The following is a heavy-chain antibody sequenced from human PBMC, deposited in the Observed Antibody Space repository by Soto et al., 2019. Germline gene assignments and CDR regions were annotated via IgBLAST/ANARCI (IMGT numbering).Heavy chain of an antibody. D-gene: IGHD6-19*01. CDR1: GFTFKSYA. J-gene: IGHJ4*02. V-gene: IGHV3-23*01. Sequence: SRTPSCAASGFTFKSYAMNWVRQSPGKGLEWVASTPGSGGSSYYADSVKGRFTISRDNSKNTLYLDLNSLKAEDTAMYYCARGGSTGWFYFDFWGQGIQVTASS. CDR3: ARGGSTGWFYFDF. CDR2: TPGSGGSS.